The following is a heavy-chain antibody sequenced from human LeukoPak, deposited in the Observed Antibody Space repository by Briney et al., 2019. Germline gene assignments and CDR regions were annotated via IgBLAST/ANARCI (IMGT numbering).Heavy chain of an antibody. Sequence: GGSLRLSCEAVGLSFGTHGIHWVRQAPGKGLEWLSFIRYDGSNKYYADSVQGRFSISTDKSKNTVYLYMNSVRAEDTAVYYCAKDHVEGSWGDYYYYYMDVWGKGTTVTISS. J-gene: IGHJ6*03. CDR3: AKDHVEGSWGDYYYYYMDV. CDR2: IRYDGSNK. CDR1: GLSFGTHG. D-gene: IGHD3-10*01. V-gene: IGHV3-30*02.